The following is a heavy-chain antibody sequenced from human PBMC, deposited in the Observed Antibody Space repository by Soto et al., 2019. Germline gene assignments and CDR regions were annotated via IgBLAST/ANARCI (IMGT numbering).Heavy chain of an antibody. J-gene: IGHJ6*03. CDR3: AHYTTDTYFDV. D-gene: IGHD1-1*01. Sequence: SGPTLVNPTQTLTLTCSFSGFSLYTRGVGVGWIRQPPGKALEWLALLYWDDTRRYNPSLKSSLTIAKDTSENQVVLTMTNMDPVDTGTYFCAHYTTDTYFDVWGKGTTVTVS. V-gene: IGHV2-5*02. CDR1: GFSLYTRGVG. CDR2: LYWDDTR.